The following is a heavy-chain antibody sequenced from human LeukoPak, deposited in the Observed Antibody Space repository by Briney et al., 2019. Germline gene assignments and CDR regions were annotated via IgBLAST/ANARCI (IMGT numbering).Heavy chain of an antibody. J-gene: IGHJ4*02. CDR1: ARTFTSYA. CDR2: IIPMFATA. D-gene: IGHD3-10*01. V-gene: IGHV1-69*13. CDR3: ASGIVVRGGLGY. Sequence: SVKVSCKASARTFTSYAISWERQPPGQGLEWMGGIIPMFATANEAQPFQGRVTITADESTSTAYMELSSLRSEDTAVYYCASGIVVRGGLGYWGQGTLVTVSS.